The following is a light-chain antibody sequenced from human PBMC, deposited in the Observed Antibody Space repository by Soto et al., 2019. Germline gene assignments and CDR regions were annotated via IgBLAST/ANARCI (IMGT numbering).Light chain of an antibody. V-gene: IGLV2-11*01. CDR2: DVS. CDR3: CSYVGRYSWV. CDR1: SSDVGYYKF. Sequence: QSVLTQPRSVSGSPGQSVTISCSGTSSDVGYYKFVSWYQQHPGKAPKLMIYDVSKWPSGVPDRFSGSKSGNTASLTISGLQAEDEADYYCCSYVGRYSWVFGGGTKLTVL. J-gene: IGLJ3*02.